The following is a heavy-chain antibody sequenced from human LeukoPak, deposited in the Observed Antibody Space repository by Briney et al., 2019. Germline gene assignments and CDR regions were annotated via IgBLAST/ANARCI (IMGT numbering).Heavy chain of an antibody. V-gene: IGHV3-21*04. J-gene: IGHJ4*02. D-gene: IGHD3-3*01. Sequence: GGSLRLSCAASGFTFSSYSMNWVRQAPGKGLEWVSSISSSSSYIYYADSVKGRCTISRDNSKNTVSLQMNNLRAEDTAVYYCAKFGMDDFWSGYPSSFDYWGQGTLVTVSS. CDR1: GFTFSSYS. CDR3: AKFGMDDFWSGYPSSFDY. CDR2: ISSSSSYI.